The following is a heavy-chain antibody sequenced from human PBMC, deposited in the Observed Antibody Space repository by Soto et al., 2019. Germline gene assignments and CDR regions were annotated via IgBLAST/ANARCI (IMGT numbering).Heavy chain of an antibody. V-gene: IGHV4-59*01. CDR3: ARGTRVAGIAYYYYYMDV. Sequence: SETLSLTCTVSGGSISSYYWSWIRQPPGKGLEWIGYIYYSGSTNYNPSLKSRVTISVDTSKNQFSLKLSSVTAADTAVYYCARGTRVAGIAYYYYYMDVWGKGTTVTVSS. D-gene: IGHD6-19*01. CDR1: GGSISSYY. CDR2: IYYSGST. J-gene: IGHJ6*03.